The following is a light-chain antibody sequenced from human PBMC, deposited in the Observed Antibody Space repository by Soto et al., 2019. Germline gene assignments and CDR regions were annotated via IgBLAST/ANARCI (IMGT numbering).Light chain of an antibody. Sequence: VIQMTQSPSLLSASTVYRVTISCRMSQVISSYLAWYQPTPGKAPKLLIYAASTLQSGVPSRFSGIVSCTNFTLTISCLQSEDFATYYCQQYYSFPRTCGQGNKVDIK. V-gene: IGKV1D-8*01. CDR3: QQYYSFPRT. CDR1: QVISSY. J-gene: IGKJ1*01. CDR2: AAS.